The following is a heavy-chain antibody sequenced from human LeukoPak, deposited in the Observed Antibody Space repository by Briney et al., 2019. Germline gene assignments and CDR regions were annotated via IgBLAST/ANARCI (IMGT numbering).Heavy chain of an antibody. V-gene: IGHV1-18*01. CDR1: GYTFTSYG. J-gene: IGHJ6*03. CDR2: ISAYNGNT. Sequence: ASVKVSCKASGYTFTSYGISWVRQAPGQGLEWMGWISAYNGNTNYAQKLQGRVTMTTDTSTSAAYMELRRLRSDDTAVYYCARMGSITGTSSPYYYYYMDVWGKGTTVTVSS. D-gene: IGHD1-20*01. CDR3: ARMGSITGTSSPYYYYYMDV.